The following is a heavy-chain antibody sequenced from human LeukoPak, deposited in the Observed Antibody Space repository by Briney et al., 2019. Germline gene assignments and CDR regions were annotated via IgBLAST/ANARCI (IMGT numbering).Heavy chain of an antibody. CDR3: ARFSGAAGENLFDY. CDR1: GFTFSSYN. CDR2: ISSSSSYI. V-gene: IGHV3-21*01. D-gene: IGHD6-25*01. Sequence: GGSLRLSCAASGFTFSSYNINWVRQAPGKGLEWVSSISSSSSYIYYADPVKGRFTISRDNAKNSLYLQMNSLRAEDTAVYYCARFSGAAGENLFDYWGQGTLVTVSS. J-gene: IGHJ4*02.